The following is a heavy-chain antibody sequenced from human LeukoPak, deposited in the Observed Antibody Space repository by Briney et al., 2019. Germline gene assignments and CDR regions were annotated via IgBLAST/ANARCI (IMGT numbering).Heavy chain of an antibody. CDR1: GGSISSDY. D-gene: IGHD5-18*01. V-gene: IGHV4-59*01. Sequence: PSETLSLTCTVSGGSISSDYWGWIRQPPGKGLEWIGYIYYSGDTNYNPSLKSRVTISVDTSKNQFSLKLSSVTAADTAVYYCARSRYSYRLVDYWGQGTLVTVSS. CDR3: ARSRYSYRLVDY. J-gene: IGHJ4*02. CDR2: IYYSGDT.